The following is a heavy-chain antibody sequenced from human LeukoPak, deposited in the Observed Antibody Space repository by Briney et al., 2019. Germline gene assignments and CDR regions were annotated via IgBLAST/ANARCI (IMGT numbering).Heavy chain of an antibody. CDR3: ARGARGSGTASDY. Sequence: PGGSLRPSCAASGFTFSSYWMHWVRQAPGKGLVWVSRINSDGGRTNYTDSVKGRFTISRDNAKNTLHLQMNSLRAEDTAVYYCARGARGSGTASDYWGQGTLVTVSS. V-gene: IGHV3-74*01. CDR1: GFTFSSYW. J-gene: IGHJ4*01. D-gene: IGHD3-10*01. CDR2: INSDGGRT.